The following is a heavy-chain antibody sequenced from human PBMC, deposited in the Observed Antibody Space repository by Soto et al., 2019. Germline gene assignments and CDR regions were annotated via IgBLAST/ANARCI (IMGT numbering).Heavy chain of an antibody. J-gene: IGHJ6*03. V-gene: IGHV1-18*01. CDR2: ISGYNGNT. CDR1: GYTFRSYG. D-gene: IGHD4-4*01. CDR3: AKADSNYAGRFSYYYMDV. Sequence: QVQLVQSGTEEKKPGASVKVSCKASGYTFRSYGISWVRQAPGQGLEWMGWISGYNGNTHYSQKFQGKVTMTTDTSTSTAYMELRNLRSDDTAVYYCAKADSNYAGRFSYYYMDVWGTGTMVTVSS.